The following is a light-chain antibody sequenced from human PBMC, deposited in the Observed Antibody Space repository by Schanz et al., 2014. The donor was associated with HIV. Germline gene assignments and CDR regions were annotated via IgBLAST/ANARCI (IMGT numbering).Light chain of an antibody. CDR3: SSFAGSNIPWV. V-gene: IGLV2-8*01. J-gene: IGLJ3*02. CDR2: EVI. Sequence: QSALTQPPSASGSPGQSVTISCTGTSSDVGGYNHVSWYQQHPGKAPKLMIYEVIKRPSGVPDRFSGSKSGSTASLTVSGLQPEEEADYYCSSFAGSNIPWVFGGGTKLTVL. CDR1: SSDVGGYNH.